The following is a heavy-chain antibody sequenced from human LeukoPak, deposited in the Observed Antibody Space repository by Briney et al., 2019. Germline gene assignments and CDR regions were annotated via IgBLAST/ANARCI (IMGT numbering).Heavy chain of an antibody. D-gene: IGHD1-26*01. J-gene: IGHJ6*03. CDR2: ISGSGGST. CDR3: ASRGSYFSYYYMDV. V-gene: IGHV3-23*01. CDR1: GFTFSSYA. Sequence: GGSLRLSCAASGFTFSSYAMSWVRQAPGKGLEWVSAISGSGGSTYYADSVKGRFTISRDNSKNTLYLQMNSLRAEDRAVYYCASRGSYFSYYYMDVWGKGTTVTVSS.